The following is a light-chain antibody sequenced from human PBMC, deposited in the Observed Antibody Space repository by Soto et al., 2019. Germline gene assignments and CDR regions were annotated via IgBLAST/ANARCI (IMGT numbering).Light chain of an antibody. J-gene: IGKJ4*02. CDR3: QQYNNWPPTLE. CDR1: QSVSSN. V-gene: IGKV3-15*01. CDR2: GAS. Sequence: DIVMTQSPATLSVSPGERATLSCRASQSVSSNLAWDQQKPGQAPRLLIYGASNRATGIPARFSGSGSGTEFTLTISSLQSEDFAVYYCQQYNNWPPTLEFGGGTKVEIK.